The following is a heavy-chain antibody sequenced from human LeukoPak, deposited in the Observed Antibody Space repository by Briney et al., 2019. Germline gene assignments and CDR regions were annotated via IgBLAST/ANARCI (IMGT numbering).Heavy chain of an antibody. CDR1: GYTFTGYY. CDR3: ARRDYDILTGYYPFDY. J-gene: IGHJ4*02. D-gene: IGHD3-9*01. V-gene: IGHV1-2*02. CDR2: INPNSGGT. Sequence: GASVKVSCKASGYTFTGYYMHWVRQAPGQGLEWMGWINPNSGGTNYAQKFQGRVTMTRDTSISTAYMELSRLRSDDTAVYYCARRDYDILTGYYPFDYWGQGTLVTVSS.